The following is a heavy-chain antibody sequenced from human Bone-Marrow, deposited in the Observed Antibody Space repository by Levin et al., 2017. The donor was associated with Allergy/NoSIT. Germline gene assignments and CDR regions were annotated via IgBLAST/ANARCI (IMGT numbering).Heavy chain of an antibody. D-gene: IGHD3-22*01. CDR2: FSASGP. CDR1: GFSFSKLA. CDR3: AKDHESMGYPTFDY. V-gene: IGHV3-23*01. Sequence: SGGSLRLSCAASGFSFSKLAMSWVRQAPGKGLEWVSTFSASGPYYADSVKGRFTISRDNSRNTLSLEMNSLRDEDTAVYYCAKDHESMGYPTFDYWGQGTQVTVSS. J-gene: IGHJ4*02.